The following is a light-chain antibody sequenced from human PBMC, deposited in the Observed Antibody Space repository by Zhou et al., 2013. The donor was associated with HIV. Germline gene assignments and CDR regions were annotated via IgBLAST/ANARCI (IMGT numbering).Light chain of an antibody. Sequence: DIQMTQSPSSLSSSVGDRVTITCQASQDIKHYLNWFQQKPGRAPKLLIFDASSLQSGVPSRFSGSGSGTDFTLTITSLQPEDIATYYCVQYDNLPYTFGQGTKLKIK. CDR3: VQYDNLPYT. CDR1: QDIKHY. V-gene: IGKV1-33*01. J-gene: IGKJ2*01. CDR2: DAS.